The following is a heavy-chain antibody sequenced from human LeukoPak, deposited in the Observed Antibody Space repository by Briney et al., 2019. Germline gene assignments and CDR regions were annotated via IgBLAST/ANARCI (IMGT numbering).Heavy chain of an antibody. CDR1: GFTFSSYS. J-gene: IGHJ4*02. CDR3: ARADYGDY. CDR2: ISSSSSTI. D-gene: IGHD4-17*01. Sequence: QTGGSLRLSCAASGFTFSSYSMNWVRQAPGKGLEWVSYISSSSSTIYYADSVKGRFTISRDNAKNSLYLQMNSLRAEDTAVYYCARADYGDYWGQGTLVTVSS. V-gene: IGHV3-48*04.